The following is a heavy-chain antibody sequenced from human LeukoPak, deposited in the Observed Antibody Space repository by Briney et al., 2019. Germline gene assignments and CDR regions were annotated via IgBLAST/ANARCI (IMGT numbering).Heavy chain of an antibody. D-gene: IGHD3-10*01. CDR1: GFSSRSLA. V-gene: IGHV3-64*01. CDR2: IRIDGGTT. Sequence: AGSLCPSSAPSGFSSRSLAMRWDRQAEGKALEYVYTIRIDGGTTYYLNSVKGRFIISRDNSQNTLYLQMGSLTAEDMAVYYCAREGGMVRGIGGFDIWGQGTMVTVSS. CDR3: AREGGMVRGIGGFDI. J-gene: IGHJ3*02.